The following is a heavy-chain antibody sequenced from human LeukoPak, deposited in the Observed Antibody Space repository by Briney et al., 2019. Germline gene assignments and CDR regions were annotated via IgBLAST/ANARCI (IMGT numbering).Heavy chain of an antibody. J-gene: IGHJ5*02. V-gene: IGHV1-2*02. CDR3: ARVLITMVRGVIVGWFDP. CDR2: ISPNSGGT. D-gene: IGHD3-10*01. CDR1: GYTFTGHY. Sequence: ASVKVSCKASGYTFTGHYMHWVRQAPGQGLEWMGWISPNSGGTNYAQKFQGRVTMTRDTSISTAYMELSRLRSDDTAVYYCARVLITMVRGVIVGWFDPWGQGTLVTVSP.